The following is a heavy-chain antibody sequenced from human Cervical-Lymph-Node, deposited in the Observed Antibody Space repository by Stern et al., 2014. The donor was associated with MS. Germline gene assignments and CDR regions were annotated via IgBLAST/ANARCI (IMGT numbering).Heavy chain of an antibody. V-gene: IGHV2-5*02. J-gene: IGHJ3*02. Sequence: QVTLKESGPTLVKPTETLRLTCTFSGFSLRTNGVAVGWIRQTPGKALEFLALIYWDGDKRYNPSLKRRLTITTDPSQSQVVLKMTSLDPVDTATYYCVYAHPGDFLEDAFDIWGQGTMVTISS. CDR1: GFSLRTNGVA. CDR2: IYWDGDK. D-gene: IGHD4-17*01. CDR3: VYAHPGDFLEDAFDI.